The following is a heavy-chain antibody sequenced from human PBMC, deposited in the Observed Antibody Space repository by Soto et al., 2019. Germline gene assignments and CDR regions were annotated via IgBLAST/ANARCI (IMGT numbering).Heavy chain of an antibody. D-gene: IGHD6-25*01. Sequence: QVQLVQSGAEVKKPGSSVTVSCKASGGTFGNSAISWVRQAPGQGLEWMGGIIPIFPTPAYAQKFQGRVTITADESTTTAYMELTSLRSEDTAVYYCARDKERQQLGGNYNYGIDVWGQGTTVTVSS. CDR3: ARDKERQQLGGNYNYGIDV. J-gene: IGHJ6*02. V-gene: IGHV1-69*12. CDR2: IIPIFPTP. CDR1: GGTFGNSA.